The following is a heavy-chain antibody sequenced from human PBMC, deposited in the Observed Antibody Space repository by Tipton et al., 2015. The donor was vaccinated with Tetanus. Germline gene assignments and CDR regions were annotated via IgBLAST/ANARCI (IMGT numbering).Heavy chain of an antibody. J-gene: IGHJ4*02. CDR3: ARSCTNGVCYGDFDY. D-gene: IGHD2-8*01. CDR1: GYDFTTYW. V-gene: IGHV5-51*03. CDR2: IYPGDSDA. Sequence: QSGPEVKKPGESLKISCKASGYDFTTYWIGWVRQLPGKGLEWMGIIYPGDSDARYSPSFQGQVTISADKSISTAYLQWSSLKASDTAMYYCARSCTNGVCYGDFDYWGQGTLVTVSS.